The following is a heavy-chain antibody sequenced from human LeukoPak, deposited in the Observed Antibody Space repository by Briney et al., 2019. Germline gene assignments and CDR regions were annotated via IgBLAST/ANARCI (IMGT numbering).Heavy chain of an antibody. CDR3: ARTYYYDSSGKTVWFDP. CDR1: GGFDSTYW. D-gene: IGHD3-22*01. Sequence: SETLSLTCTVSGGFDSTYWWNWIRQPPGKGLEWIGYIGYSGSTYYNPSLKSRVTISVDTSKNQFSLKLSSVTAADTAVYYCARTYYYDSSGKTVWFDPWGQGTLVTVSS. J-gene: IGHJ5*02. V-gene: IGHV4-59*02. CDR2: IGYSGST.